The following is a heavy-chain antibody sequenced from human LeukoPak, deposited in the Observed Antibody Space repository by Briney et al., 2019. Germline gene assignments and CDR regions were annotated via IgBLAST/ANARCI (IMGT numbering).Heavy chain of an antibody. V-gene: IGHV4-30-4*01. CDR2: IYYSGST. CDR1: GGSIKSGDSY. D-gene: IGHD3-10*01. J-gene: IGHJ5*02. CDR3: ARSLLSAGSGSYGFDP. Sequence: SETLCLTCTVSGGSIKSGDSYWSWIRQPPGKGLEWIGHIYYSGSTHHNPSLKSRVTISVDTSKNQFSLKLSSVTATDTAVYYCARSLLSAGSGSYGFDPWGQGTLVTVSS.